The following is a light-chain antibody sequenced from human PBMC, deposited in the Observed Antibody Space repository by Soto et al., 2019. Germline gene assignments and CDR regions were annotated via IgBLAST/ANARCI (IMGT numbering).Light chain of an antibody. J-gene: IGKJ1*01. Sequence: EIVMTQSPATLSVSPGERATLSCRASQSVSSNLAWYQQKPGQAPRLLIYGASTRATGIPARFSGSGSGTKFTLTISSLQSEDFAVYYCQQYNNWPFPSWTFGQGTKGEIK. CDR1: QSVSSN. V-gene: IGKV3-15*01. CDR3: QQYNNWPFPSWT. CDR2: GAS.